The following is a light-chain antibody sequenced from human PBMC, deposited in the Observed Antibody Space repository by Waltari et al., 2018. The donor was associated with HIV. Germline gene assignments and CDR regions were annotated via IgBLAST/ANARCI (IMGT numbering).Light chain of an antibody. CDR3: QQYHNWPFT. Sequence: EIVMTQSPATLSASPGERATLSCRASQNLKNNLAWYQQKPGQAPRLHIHGASPTATGISARFSGSGSGTEFSLTIGSLQSEDFAVYYCQQYHNWPFTFGPGTRVEMK. J-gene: IGKJ3*01. CDR1: QNLKNN. CDR2: GAS. V-gene: IGKV3-15*01.